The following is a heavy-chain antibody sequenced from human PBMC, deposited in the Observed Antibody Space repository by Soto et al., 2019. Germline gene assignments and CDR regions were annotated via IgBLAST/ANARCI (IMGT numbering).Heavy chain of an antibody. V-gene: IGHV2-5*01. J-gene: IGHJ4*02. Sequence: QITLEETGPTLVKPTQTLTLTCTFSGFSLTTGRVGVGWIRQPPGKALEWLAVIHWNDDNHYSPSLKSRLPIPHDTPQTKVVLTPTNMDPVDTATYYCTHRLVRSGQGYWGQGTLVTVSS. CDR2: IHWNDDN. CDR1: GFSLTTGRVG. CDR3: THRLVRSGQGY. D-gene: IGHD3-3*01.